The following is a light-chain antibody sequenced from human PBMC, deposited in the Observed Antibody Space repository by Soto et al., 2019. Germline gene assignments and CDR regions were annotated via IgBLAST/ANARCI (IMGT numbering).Light chain of an antibody. Sequence: EIVMTQSPATLSVSPGERATLSCRASQSVSSNLAWYQQKPGQPPRLLIYGASTRATGIPARFSGSGPGTEFALTISSLQAEDFAVYYCQQYNNWPPRNTFGQGTKLEIK. V-gene: IGKV3-15*01. CDR1: QSVSSN. CDR2: GAS. CDR3: QQYNNWPPRNT. J-gene: IGKJ2*01.